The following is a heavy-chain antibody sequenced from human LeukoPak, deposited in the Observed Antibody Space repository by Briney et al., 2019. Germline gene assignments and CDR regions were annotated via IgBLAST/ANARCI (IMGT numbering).Heavy chain of an antibody. Sequence: ASVKVSCKTSGYTFTSYAMHWVRQAPGQRFEWVGWVNVGNGNTQYSQNVQGKVTITRGTSASTTYMELSSLRSEDTAGYYCARVYLSSGPRRYYYHMDVWGKGTTVTVSS. CDR1: GYTFTSYA. V-gene: IGHV1-3*01. CDR2: VNVGNGNT. CDR3: ARVYLSSGPRRYYYHMDV. D-gene: IGHD6-19*01. J-gene: IGHJ6*03.